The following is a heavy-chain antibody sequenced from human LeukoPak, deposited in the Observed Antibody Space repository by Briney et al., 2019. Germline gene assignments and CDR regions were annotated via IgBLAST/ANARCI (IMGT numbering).Heavy chain of an antibody. D-gene: IGHD2-2*01. CDR2: ISSSSSYI. CDR1: GFTFSSYS. V-gene: IGHV3-21*01. Sequence: GGSLRPSCAASGFTFSSYSMNWVRQAPGKGLEWVSSISSSSSYIYYADSVKGRFTISRDNAKNSLYLQMNSLRPEDTSVYYCARSPTSWYFDYWGQGTLVTVSS. J-gene: IGHJ4*02. CDR3: ARSPTSWYFDY.